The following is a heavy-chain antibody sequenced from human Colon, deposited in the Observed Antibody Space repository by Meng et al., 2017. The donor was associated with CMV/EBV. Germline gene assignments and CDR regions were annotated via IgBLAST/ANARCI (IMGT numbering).Heavy chain of an antibody. Sequence: TLSLTCSVSGGSMSPHYWSWIRQSPGKGLEWIGSIYYSGSTIQDPSLQSRVTLSVDTSKNQFSLQMRSVTAADTAVYFCARCGHGGTYYIDHWGQGTLVTVSS. V-gene: IGHV4-59*11. CDR2: IYYSGST. CDR1: GGSMSPHY. J-gene: IGHJ4*02. D-gene: IGHD1-26*01. CDR3: ARCGHGGTYYIDH.